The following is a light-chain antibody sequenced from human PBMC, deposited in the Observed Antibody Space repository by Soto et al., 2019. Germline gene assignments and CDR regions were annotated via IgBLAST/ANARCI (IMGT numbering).Light chain of an antibody. CDR2: GAS. J-gene: IGKJ1*01. V-gene: IGKV3-20*01. Sequence: EIVLPQSHGTLSLSPGASSPLSCRASQSVRNNYLAWYQQKPGQDPRLLIYGASNRATGIPDRFSGSGSGTDFTLTISRLEPEDFAVYYCKQYGSSGTVGQGTKVDIK. CDR1: QSVRNNY. CDR3: KQYGSSGT.